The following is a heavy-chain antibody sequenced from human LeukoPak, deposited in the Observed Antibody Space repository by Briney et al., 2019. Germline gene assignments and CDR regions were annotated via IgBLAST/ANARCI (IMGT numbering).Heavy chain of an antibody. CDR1: GFTFSSYS. D-gene: IGHD6-19*01. Sequence: TPGGSLRLSCAASGFTFSSYSMNWVRQAPGKGLEWVSSISSSSSYIYYAGSVKGRFAISRDNAKNSLYLQMNSLRAEDTAVYYCARDSSGWKLKHWGQGTLVTVSS. CDR3: ARDSSGWKLKH. V-gene: IGHV3-21*01. J-gene: IGHJ4*02. CDR2: ISSSSSYI.